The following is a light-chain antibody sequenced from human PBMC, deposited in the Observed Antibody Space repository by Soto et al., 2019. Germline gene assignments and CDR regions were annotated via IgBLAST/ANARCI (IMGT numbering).Light chain of an antibody. CDR1: SSNIGAGYG. V-gene: IGLV1-40*01. CDR2: GDT. Sequence: QSVLTQPPSVSGAPGQWVTISCTGSSSNIGAGYGVHWYQQVPGTTPKLLIYGDTNRPSGVPDRFSGSKSGTSASLASTGLQAEDEGDYYCQSYDSSLSGLFGTGTKLTVL. J-gene: IGLJ1*01. CDR3: QSYDSSLSGL.